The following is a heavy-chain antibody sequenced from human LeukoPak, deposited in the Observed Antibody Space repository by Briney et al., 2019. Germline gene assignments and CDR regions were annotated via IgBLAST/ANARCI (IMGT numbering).Heavy chain of an antibody. D-gene: IGHD3-9*01. CDR2: IYYSGST. V-gene: IGHV4-59*01. J-gene: IGHJ4*02. Sequence: SETLSLTCTVSGGSISSYYWSWIRQPPGKGLEWIGYIYYSGSTNYNPSLKSRVTISVDTSKNQFSLKLSSVTAADTAVYYCASGYYDILTGYYPNDYWGQGTLVTVSS. CDR3: ASGYYDILTGYYPNDY. CDR1: GGSISSYY.